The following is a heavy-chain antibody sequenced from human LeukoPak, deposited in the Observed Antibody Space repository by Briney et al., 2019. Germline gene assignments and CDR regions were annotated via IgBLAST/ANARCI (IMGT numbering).Heavy chain of an antibody. J-gene: IGHJ4*02. V-gene: IGHV4-34*01. CDR1: GXSFSGYY. CDR2: INHSGST. CDR3: ARGRQLGPDY. Sequence: SETLSLTCAVYGXSFSGYYWSWIRQPPGKGLEWIGEINHSGSTNYNPSLKSRVTISVDTSKNQFSLKLSSVTAADTAVYYCARGRQLGPDYWGQGTLVTVSS. D-gene: IGHD6-13*01.